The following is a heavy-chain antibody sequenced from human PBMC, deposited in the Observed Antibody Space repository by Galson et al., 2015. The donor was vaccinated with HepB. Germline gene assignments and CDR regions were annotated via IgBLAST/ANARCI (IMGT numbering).Heavy chain of an antibody. J-gene: IGHJ6*02. Sequence: TCAVYRGHFSGYYWSWVRQSPEKGLEWIGEINHSGSTNYNPSLKSRVTISVDTSKNQFSLRLSSVTAADTAIYYCARGMALAGNYYYYGMDVWGQGTTVTVSS. D-gene: IGHD6-19*01. CDR3: ARGMALAGNYYYYGMDV. CDR2: INHSGST. V-gene: IGHV4-34*01. CDR1: RGHFSGYY.